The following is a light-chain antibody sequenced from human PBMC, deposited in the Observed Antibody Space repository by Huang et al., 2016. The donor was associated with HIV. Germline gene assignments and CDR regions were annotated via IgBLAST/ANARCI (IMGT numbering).Light chain of an antibody. V-gene: IGKV1-39*01. CDR2: AAS. Sequence: DIQMTQSPSSLSASVGDRITITCRASQTVSRYLNWYQHQPGKAPNLLIFAASTFQSGVPSRFSGSGSETDFTLTISSLQSEDFATYYCQQSYSYPHTFGQGTTLEIK. CDR3: QQSYSYPHT. CDR1: QTVSRY. J-gene: IGKJ2*01.